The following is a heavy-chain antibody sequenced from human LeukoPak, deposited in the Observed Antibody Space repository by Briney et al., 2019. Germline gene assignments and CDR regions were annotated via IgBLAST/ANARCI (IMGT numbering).Heavy chain of an antibody. J-gene: IGHJ4*02. D-gene: IGHD5-24*01. CDR3: AKQMAVDYFDY. Sequence: GGSLRLSCAASGFTFSDYYMSWIRQAPGKGLEWVSYISSRSGSSIYYADSVKGRFTISRDNAKNSLYLQMNSLRAEDTAVYYCAKQMAVDYFDYWGQGTLVTVSS. CDR2: ISSRSGSSI. V-gene: IGHV3-11*04. CDR1: GFTFSDYY.